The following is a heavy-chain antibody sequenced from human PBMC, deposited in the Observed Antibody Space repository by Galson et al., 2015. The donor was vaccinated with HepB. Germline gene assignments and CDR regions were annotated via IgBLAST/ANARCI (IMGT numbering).Heavy chain of an antibody. J-gene: IGHJ6*02. Sequence: SVKVSCKASGYTFTSYAMNWVRQAPGQGLEWMGWINTNTGNPTYAQGFTGRFVFSLDTSVSTAYLQICSLKAEDTAVYYCARDIGWDGSGSRYYYGMDVWGQGTTVTVSS. V-gene: IGHV7-4-1*01. D-gene: IGHD3-10*01. CDR3: ARDIGWDGSGSRYYYGMDV. CDR1: GYTFTSYA. CDR2: INTNTGNP.